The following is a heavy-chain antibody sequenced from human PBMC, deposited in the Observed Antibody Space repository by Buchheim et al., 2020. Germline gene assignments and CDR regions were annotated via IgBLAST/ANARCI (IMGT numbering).Heavy chain of an antibody. J-gene: IGHJ4*02. V-gene: IGHV2-5*02. D-gene: IGHD6-19*01. Sequence: QITLKESGPTLLKPTQTLTLTCTFSGFSLSTSGVGVGWLRLPPGKALEWLALISWDDSKRYSPSLERRLTITKDTSRTQVVLTVSNMDPVDTATYYWAHTPYSSGWYYFFDSWGQGTL. CDR3: AHTPYSSGWYYFFDS. CDR1: GFSLSTSGVG. CDR2: ISWDDSK.